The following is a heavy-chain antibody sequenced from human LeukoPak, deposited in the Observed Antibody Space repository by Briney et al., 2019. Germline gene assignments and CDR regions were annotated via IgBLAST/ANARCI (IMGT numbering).Heavy chain of an antibody. V-gene: IGHV1-8*01. Sequence: ASVKVSCKASGYTFTSYDINWVRQATGQGVEWMGWMKPNSGNTDYAQKFQGRVTMTRNTSISTAYMELSSLRSEDTAVYYCAREGESGEDFDYWGQGTLVTVSS. CDR3: AREGESGEDFDY. D-gene: IGHD3-16*01. CDR2: MKPNSGNT. J-gene: IGHJ4*02. CDR1: GYTFTSYD.